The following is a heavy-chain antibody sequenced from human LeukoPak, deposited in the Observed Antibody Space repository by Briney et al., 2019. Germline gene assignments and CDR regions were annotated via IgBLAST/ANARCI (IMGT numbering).Heavy chain of an antibody. V-gene: IGHV1-18*01. Sequence: ASVKVSCKASGYTFTSYGISWVRQAPGQGLEWMGWISAYNGNTNYAQKLQGRVTMTTDTSTSTAYMELRSLRSDDTAVYYCARVPQGRYSDWSPLLDGMDVWGQGTTVTVSS. CDR3: ARVPQGRYSDWSPLLDGMDV. CDR2: ISAYNGNT. D-gene: IGHD3-9*01. CDR1: GYTFTSYG. J-gene: IGHJ6*02.